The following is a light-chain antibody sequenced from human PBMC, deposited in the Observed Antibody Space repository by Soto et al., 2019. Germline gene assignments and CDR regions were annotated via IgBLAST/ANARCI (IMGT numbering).Light chain of an antibody. J-gene: IGKJ2*01. CDR2: DAV. CDR1: HSVTCTN. Sequence: ESVLTQSPGTLSLSPGEGATLSCRARHSVTCTNLAWYQQRPGQAPRLLIYDAVRRATGIPDRFSGSGSGPDFTLTISRLEPEYFAVYYCHQYGSSLGTFGQGTKMVI. V-gene: IGKV3-20*01. CDR3: HQYGSSLGT.